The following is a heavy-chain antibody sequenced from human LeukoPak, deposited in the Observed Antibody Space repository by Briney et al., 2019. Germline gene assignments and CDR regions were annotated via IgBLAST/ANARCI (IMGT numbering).Heavy chain of an antibody. V-gene: IGHV1-24*01. J-gene: IGHJ4*02. CDR1: GYTFTSYD. D-gene: IGHD3-22*01. CDR3: ATGGYDSSGLYFDY. Sequence: GASVKVSCKASGYTFTSYDINWVRQAPGQGLEWMGGFDPEDGETIYAQKFQGRVTMTEDTSTDTAYMELSSLRSEDTAVYYCATGGYDSSGLYFDYWGQGTLVTVSS. CDR2: FDPEDGET.